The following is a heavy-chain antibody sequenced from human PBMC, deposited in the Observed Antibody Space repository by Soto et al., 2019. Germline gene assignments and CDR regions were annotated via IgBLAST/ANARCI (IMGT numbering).Heavy chain of an antibody. CDR3: AKFDSSGFDY. D-gene: IGHD3-22*01. V-gene: IGHV3-23*01. J-gene: IGHJ4*02. CDR2: ISGSGGST. Sequence: GGSLRLSCAASGVTFSSYAMSWVRQAPGKGLEWVSAISGSGGSTYYADSVKGRFTISRDNSKNTLYLQMNSVRAEDTAVYYCAKFDSSGFDYWGQGTLVTVSS. CDR1: GVTFSSYA.